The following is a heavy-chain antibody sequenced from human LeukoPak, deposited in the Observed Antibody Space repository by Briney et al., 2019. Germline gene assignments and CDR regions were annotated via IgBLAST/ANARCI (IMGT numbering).Heavy chain of an antibody. CDR2: ISWNSGSI. D-gene: IGHD5-12*01. V-gene: IGHV3-9*03. CDR1: GFTFDDYA. CDR3: AKSMATTYYGMDV. Sequence: PGGSLRLSCAASGFTFDDYAMHWVRQAPGKGLEWVSGISWNSGSIGYADSVKGRFTISRDNAKNSLYLQMNSLRAEDMALYYCAKSMATTYYGMDVWGQGTTVTVSS. J-gene: IGHJ6*02.